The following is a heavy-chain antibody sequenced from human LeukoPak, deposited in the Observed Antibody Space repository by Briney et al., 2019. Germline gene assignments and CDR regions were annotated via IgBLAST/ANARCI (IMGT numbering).Heavy chain of an antibody. V-gene: IGHV3-7*01. J-gene: IGHJ4*02. CDR3: ARGASCPDY. CDR2: IKQDGTEK. CDR1: GFTFSSYS. Sequence: GGSLRLSCAASGFTFSSYSMSWVRQAPGKGLEWVANIKQDGTEKYYVDSVKGRFTISRDNAKNSLYLQMNSLRAEDTAVYYCARGASCPDYWGQGILVTVSS.